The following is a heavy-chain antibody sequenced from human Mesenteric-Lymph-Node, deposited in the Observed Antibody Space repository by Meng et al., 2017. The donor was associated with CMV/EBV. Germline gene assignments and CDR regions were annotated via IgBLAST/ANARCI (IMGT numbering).Heavy chain of an antibody. D-gene: IGHD1/OR15-1a*01. CDR3: ARDEVGTGT. Sequence: TLSLTCAVYGRSSSNYCWSWIRQPPGEGLEWIGEINHSGSTTCNPSLESRVTISVDTSKNQFSLKLTSVTAADTAIYYCARDEVGTGTWGQGTLVTVSS. CDR1: GRSSSNYC. V-gene: IGHV4-34*01. J-gene: IGHJ4*02. CDR2: INHSGST.